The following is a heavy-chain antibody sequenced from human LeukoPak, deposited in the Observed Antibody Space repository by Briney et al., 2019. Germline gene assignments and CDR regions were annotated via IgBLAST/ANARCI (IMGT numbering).Heavy chain of an antibody. D-gene: IGHD6-19*01. CDR3: ARAEDSSGWYSASFDY. Sequence: GGSLRLSCAASGFTFSSYWMSWVRQAPGKGLEWVANIKQDGSEKYYVDSVKGRFTISRDNAENSLYLQMNSLRAEDTAVYYCARAEDSSGWYSASFDYWGQGTLVTVSS. J-gene: IGHJ4*02. V-gene: IGHV3-7*03. CDR1: GFTFSSYW. CDR2: IKQDGSEK.